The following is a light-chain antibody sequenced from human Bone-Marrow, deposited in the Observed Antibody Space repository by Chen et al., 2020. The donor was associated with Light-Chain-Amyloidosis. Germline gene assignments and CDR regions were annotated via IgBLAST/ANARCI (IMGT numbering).Light chain of an antibody. CDR2: GGS. CDR1: QSVGDN. CDR3: QHYKNWPLT. J-gene: IGKJ5*01. Sequence: EIVMTQSPATLSVSPGERATLSCGASQSVGDNLAWYQQKPGQTPRLLIYGGSTRATDIPTRFSGSGSGTEFTLTISSLQSEEFAVYYCQHYKNWPLTFGQGTRLEI. V-gene: IGKV3-15*01.